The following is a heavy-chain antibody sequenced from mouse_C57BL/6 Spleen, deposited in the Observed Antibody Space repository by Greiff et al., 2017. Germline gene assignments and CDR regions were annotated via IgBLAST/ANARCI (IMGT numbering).Heavy chain of an antibody. CDR1: GYTFTSYW. CDR3: ARASYGSSDY. D-gene: IGHD1-1*01. CDR2: IHPNSGST. V-gene: IGHV1-64*01. J-gene: IGHJ2*01. Sequence: QVQLKQPGAELVKPGASVKLSCKASGYTFTSYWMHWVKQRPGQGLEWIGMIHPNSGSTNYNEKFKSKATLTVDKSSSTAYMQLSSLTSEDSAVYYCARASYGSSDYWGQGTTLTVSS.